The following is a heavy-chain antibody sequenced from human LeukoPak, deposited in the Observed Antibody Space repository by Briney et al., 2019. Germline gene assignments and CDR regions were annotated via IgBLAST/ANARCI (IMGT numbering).Heavy chain of an antibody. CDR3: AKVGGYYYDSSGYHDY. V-gene: IGHV3-23*01. CDR2: ISGSGGST. CDR1: GFTFSSYA. J-gene: IGHJ4*02. Sequence: GGSPRLSCAASGFTFSSYAMSWVRQAPGKGLEWVSAISGSGGSTYYADSVKGRFTISRDNSKNTLYLQMNSLRAEDTAVYYCAKVGGYYYDSSGYHDYWGQGTLVTVSS. D-gene: IGHD3-22*01.